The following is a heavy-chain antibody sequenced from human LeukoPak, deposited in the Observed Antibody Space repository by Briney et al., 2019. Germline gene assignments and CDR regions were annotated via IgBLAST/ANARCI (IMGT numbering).Heavy chain of an antibody. CDR3: ASLPEWSDISVHY. V-gene: IGHV3-74*01. J-gene: IGHJ4*02. Sequence: GGSLRLSCAASGFTFSGYRMHWVRQAPGKGLLRVSGINSDGGNIIYADSVKGRFTISRDNAKNTLYLQMSSLRAEDTAVYYCASLPEWSDISVHYWGQGTLVTVSS. CDR1: GFTFSGYR. CDR2: INSDGGNI. D-gene: IGHD3-3*01.